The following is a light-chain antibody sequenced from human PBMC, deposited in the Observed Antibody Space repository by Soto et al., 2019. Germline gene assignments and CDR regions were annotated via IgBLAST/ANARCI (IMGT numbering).Light chain of an antibody. V-gene: IGLV2-14*01. CDR2: EVT. Sequence: QSVLTQPASVSGSPGQSITISCTGISSDVGAYNYVSWYQQHPGKAPKVIIFEVTNRPSGISNRFSGSQSGNTASLIISGLQPEDEADYYCSSYTSTTTLVLFGGGTKVTVL. CDR3: SSYTSTTTLVL. CDR1: SSDVGAYNY. J-gene: IGLJ3*02.